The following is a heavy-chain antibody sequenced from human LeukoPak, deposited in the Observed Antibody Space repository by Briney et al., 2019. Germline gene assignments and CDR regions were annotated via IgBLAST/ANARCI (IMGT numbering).Heavy chain of an antibody. Sequence: SETLSLTCTVSGDSISTSNSYWGWIRQPPGKGLEWIGSIYYSGNTYYNASLKSRVTISVDTSKNQFSLKLSSVTAADTAVYYCARAFMVGNRVEDFDYWGQGTLVTVSS. J-gene: IGHJ4*02. CDR1: GDSISTSNSY. CDR2: IYYSGNT. V-gene: IGHV4-39*07. D-gene: IGHD4-23*01. CDR3: ARAFMVGNRVEDFDY.